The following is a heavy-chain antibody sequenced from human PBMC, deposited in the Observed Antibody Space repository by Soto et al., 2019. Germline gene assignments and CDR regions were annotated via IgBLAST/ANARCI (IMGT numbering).Heavy chain of an antibody. Sequence: EVHLVESGGGLVQPGGSLRLSCAASGFTFSSYWMSWVRQAPGKGLEWVANIKQDGSEKYYVDSVKGRFTISRDNAENSLYLQMNSLRAEDTAVYYCARVPLPEYSTSLRGYYFDYWGQGTLVTVSS. J-gene: IGHJ4*02. CDR3: ARVPLPEYSTSLRGYYFDY. CDR2: IKQDGSEK. V-gene: IGHV3-7*01. D-gene: IGHD6-6*01. CDR1: GFTFSSYW.